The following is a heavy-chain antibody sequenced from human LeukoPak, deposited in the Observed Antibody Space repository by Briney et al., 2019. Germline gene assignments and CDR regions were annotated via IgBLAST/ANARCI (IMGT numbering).Heavy chain of an antibody. Sequence: SVKVSCKASGGTFSSYAISWVRQAPGQGLEWMGGIIPIFGTANYAQKFQGRVTITADESTSTAYMELSSLRCEDTAVYYCARDLDSSSWYSDPWGQGTLVTVSS. J-gene: IGHJ5*02. CDR1: GGTFSSYA. CDR3: ARDLDSSSWYSDP. V-gene: IGHV1-69*13. D-gene: IGHD6-13*01. CDR2: IIPIFGTA.